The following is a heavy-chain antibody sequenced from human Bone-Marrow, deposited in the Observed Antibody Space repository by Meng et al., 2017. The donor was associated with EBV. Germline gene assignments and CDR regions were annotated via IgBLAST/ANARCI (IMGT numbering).Heavy chain of an antibody. D-gene: IGHD5-12*01. J-gene: IGHJ4*02. Sequence: QVQSQQWGAGLLKASETLALHCAVYGGSFSGYYWSWIRQPPGKGLEWIGEINHSGSTNYNPSLKSRVTISVDTSKNQFSLKLSSVTAADTAVYYCARGSGYDARYWGQGTLVTVSS. CDR1: GGSFSGYY. CDR2: INHSGST. V-gene: IGHV4-34*01. CDR3: ARGSGYDARY.